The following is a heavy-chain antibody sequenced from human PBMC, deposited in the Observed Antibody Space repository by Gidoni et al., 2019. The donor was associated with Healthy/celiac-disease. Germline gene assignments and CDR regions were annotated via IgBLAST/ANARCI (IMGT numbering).Heavy chain of an antibody. CDR1: GYTFTSYG. V-gene: IGHV1-18*01. CDR2: ISAYNGNT. CDR3: ARDSFDSPNSYYYDSSGYSTTPRDY. D-gene: IGHD3-22*01. J-gene: IGHJ4*02. Sequence: QVQLVQSGAEVKKPGASVKVSCTASGYTFTSYGISWVRQAPGQGLEWMGWISAYNGNTNYAQKLQGRVTMTTDTSTSTAYMELRSLRSDDTAVYYCARDSFDSPNSYYYDSSGYSTTPRDYWGRGTLVTVSS.